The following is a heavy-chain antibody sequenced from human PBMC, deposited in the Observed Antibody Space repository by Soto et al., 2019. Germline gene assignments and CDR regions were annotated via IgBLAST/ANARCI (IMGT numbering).Heavy chain of an antibody. V-gene: IGHV4-30-2*01. CDR3: ARRYGYSFDY. D-gene: IGHD5-18*01. CDR2: IYHSGST. CDR1: GGSIRSGGYS. Sequence: PSETLSLTCAVSGGSIRSGGYSWSWIRQPPGKGLEWIGYIYHSGSTYYNQSLKSRVTISVDRSKNQFSLKLSSVTAADTAVYYCARRYGYSFDYWGQGTLVTVS. J-gene: IGHJ4*02.